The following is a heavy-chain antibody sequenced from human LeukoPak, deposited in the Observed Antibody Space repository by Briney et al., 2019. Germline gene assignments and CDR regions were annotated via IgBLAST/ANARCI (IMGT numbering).Heavy chain of an antibody. V-gene: IGHV4-34*01. Sequence: SETLSLTCTVYGGSFSGYYWSWIRQPPGKRLEWIGEINHSGSTNYNPSLKSRVTISVDTSKNQFSLKLSSVTAADTAVYYCARGRVGATPRRGYFQHWGQGTLVTVSS. CDR3: ARGRVGATPRRGYFQH. CDR1: GGSFSGYY. J-gene: IGHJ1*01. CDR2: INHSGST. D-gene: IGHD1-26*01.